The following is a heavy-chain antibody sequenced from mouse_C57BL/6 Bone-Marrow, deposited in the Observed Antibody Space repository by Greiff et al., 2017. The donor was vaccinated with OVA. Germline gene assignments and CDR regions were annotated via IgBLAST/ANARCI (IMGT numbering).Heavy chain of an antibody. J-gene: IGHJ2*01. D-gene: IGHD2-4*01. V-gene: IGHV5-6*01. CDR3: ARGGYYDYGVDY. CDR1: GFTFSSYG. Sequence: EVKLVESGGDLVKPGGSLKLSCAASGFTFSSYGMSWVRQTPDKRLEWVATISSGGSYTYYPDSVKGRFTISRDNAKNTLYLQMSSLKSEDTAMYYCARGGYYDYGVDYWGQGTTLTVSS. CDR2: ISSGGSYT.